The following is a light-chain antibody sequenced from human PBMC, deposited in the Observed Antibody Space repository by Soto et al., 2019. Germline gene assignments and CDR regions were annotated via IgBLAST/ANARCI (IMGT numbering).Light chain of an antibody. J-gene: IGLJ1*01. CDR3: CSYAGISTFYV. CDR2: GVN. V-gene: IGLV2-23*02. Sequence: QSALTQPASVSGSPGQSITISCTGTSSDVGSYNLVSWYQQHPGKAPKLMIYGVNKRPSGVSNRFSGSKSGNTASLTISGLQAEDIADYYCCSYAGISTFYVFGTGNKVTVL. CDR1: SSDVGSYNL.